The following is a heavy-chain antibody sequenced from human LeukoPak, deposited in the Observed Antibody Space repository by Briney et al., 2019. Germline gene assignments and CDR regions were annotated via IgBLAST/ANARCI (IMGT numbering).Heavy chain of an antibody. CDR1: GFTFSSYG. V-gene: IGHV3-30*02. J-gene: IGHJ4*02. Sequence: QPGGSLRLSCAASGFTFSSYGMHWVRQAPGKGLEWVAFIRYDGSNKYYADSVKGRFTISRDNSKNTLYLQMNSLRAEDTAVYYCAKVSRYFDWLFIFDYWGQGTLVTVSS. D-gene: IGHD3-9*01. CDR3: AKVSRYFDWLFIFDY. CDR2: IRYDGSNK.